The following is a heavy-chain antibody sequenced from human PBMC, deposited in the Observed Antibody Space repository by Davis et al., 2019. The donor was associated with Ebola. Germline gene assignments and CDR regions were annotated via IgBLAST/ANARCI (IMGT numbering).Heavy chain of an antibody. CDR1: GFTFSSYG. CDR2: IRYDGSNK. CDR3: ARDKGAVDFWSGYSYYFDY. Sequence: PGGSLRLSCAASGFTFSSYGMHWVRQAPGKGLEWVAFIRYDGSNKYYADSVKGRFTISRDNSKNTLYLQMNSLRAEDTAVYYCARDKGAVDFWSGYSYYFDYWGQGTLVTVSS. J-gene: IGHJ4*02. V-gene: IGHV3-30*02. D-gene: IGHD3-3*01.